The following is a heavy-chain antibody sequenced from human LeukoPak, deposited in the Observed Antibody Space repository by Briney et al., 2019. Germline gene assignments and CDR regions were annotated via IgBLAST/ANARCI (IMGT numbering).Heavy chain of an antibody. CDR2: IYISGSGST. J-gene: IGHJ6*03. Sequence: SGTLSLTCTVSGGSISSNSYYWSWIRQPAGKGLEWIGRIYISGSGSTNYNPSLKSRVTMSVDTSKNQFSLKLSSVTAADTAVYYCARDKRVAVAGTYIYYYYMDVWGNGTTVTISS. CDR3: ARDKRVAVAGTYIYYYYMDV. V-gene: IGHV4-61*02. CDR1: GGSISSNSYY. D-gene: IGHD6-19*01.